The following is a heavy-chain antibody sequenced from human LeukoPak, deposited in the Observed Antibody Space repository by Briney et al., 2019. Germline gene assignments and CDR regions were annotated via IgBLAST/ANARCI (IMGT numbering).Heavy chain of an antibody. CDR1: GASVSRGSFY. CDR3: TGGQYNWFDS. V-gene: IGHV4-61*02. D-gene: IGHD2-15*01. J-gene: IGHJ5*01. CDR2: IYTSGTT. Sequence: PSETLSLTCTLSGASVSRGSFYWSWIRQTAGKGLEWIGRIYTSGTTNYNPSLKSRVTISMNTSKSQFSLKLASVTAADTAVYYCTGGQYNWFDSWGQGNLVTVSS.